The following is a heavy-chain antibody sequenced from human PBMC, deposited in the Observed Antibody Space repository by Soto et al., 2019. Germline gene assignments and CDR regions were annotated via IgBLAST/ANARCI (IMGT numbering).Heavy chain of an antibody. CDR3: ARPRRSGRSDAFDI. V-gene: IGHV5-51*01. D-gene: IGHD3-10*01. CDR1: GYSFTSYW. J-gene: IGHJ3*02. Sequence: PGESLKISCRAYGYSFTSYWISWVRQMPGKGLEWMGIIYPGDSDTRYSPSFQGQVTISVDKSISTAYLAWSSLKASDTAMYFCARPRRSGRSDAFDIWGQGTMVTVSS. CDR2: IYPGDSDT.